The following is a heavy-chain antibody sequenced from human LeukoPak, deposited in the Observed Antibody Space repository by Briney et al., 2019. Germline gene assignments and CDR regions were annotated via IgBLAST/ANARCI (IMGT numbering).Heavy chain of an antibody. CDR2: ISDSGGST. CDR3: MKSRLMGVIQRGLFDY. J-gene: IGHJ4*02. D-gene: IGHD3-10*01. CDR1: GFTFSSYA. Sequence: GGSLRLSCAASGFTFSSYAMSWVRQAPGKGLEWVSSISDSGGSTFYADSVKGRFTISRDNFKNTLYLQMSSLRAEDTAIYYCMKSRLMGVIQRGLFDYWGQGTLVTVSS. V-gene: IGHV3-23*01.